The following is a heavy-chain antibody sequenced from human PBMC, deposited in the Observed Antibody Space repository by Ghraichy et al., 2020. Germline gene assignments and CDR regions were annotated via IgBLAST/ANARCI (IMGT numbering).Heavy chain of an antibody. V-gene: IGHV1-69*13. CDR3: ARERDRGELWVQDAFDI. D-gene: IGHD3-16*01. CDR1: GGTFSSYA. J-gene: IGHJ3*02. CDR2: IIPIFGTA. Sequence: SVKVSCKASGGTFSSYAISWVRQAPGQGLEWMGGIIPIFGTANYAQKFQGRVTITADESTSTAYMELSSLRSEDTAVYYCARERDRGELWVQDAFDIWGQGTMVTVSS.